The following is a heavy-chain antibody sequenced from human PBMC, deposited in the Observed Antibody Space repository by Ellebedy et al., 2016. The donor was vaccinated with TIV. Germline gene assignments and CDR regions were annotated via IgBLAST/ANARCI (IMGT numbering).Heavy chain of an antibody. D-gene: IGHD5-24*01. V-gene: IGHV3-11*05. J-gene: IGHJ4*02. CDR1: GFGFSDYY. CDR2: LNTGGSWT. Sequence: PGGSLRLSCAASGFGFSDYYMRWIRQAPGKGLAWLSSLNTGGSWTNYADSVKGRFVIPRDNAKNSFSLPMNSLRAEDTAVYYCAREGGGWLQLGDFDDWGQGILVTVSS. CDR3: AREGGGWLQLGDFDD.